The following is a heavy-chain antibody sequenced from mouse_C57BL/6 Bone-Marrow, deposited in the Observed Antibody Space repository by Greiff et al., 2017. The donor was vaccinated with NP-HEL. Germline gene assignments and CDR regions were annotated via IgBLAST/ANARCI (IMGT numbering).Heavy chain of an antibody. CDR3: AYGNYVGY. D-gene: IGHD2-1*01. V-gene: IGHV1-82*01. Sequence: QVHVKQSGPELVKPGASVKISCKASGYAFSSSWMNWVKQRPGKGLEWIGRIYPGDGDTNYNGKFKGKATLTADKSSSTAYMQLSSLTSEDSAVYFCAYGNYVGYWGQGTTLTVSS. CDR2: IYPGDGDT. CDR1: GYAFSSSW. J-gene: IGHJ2*01.